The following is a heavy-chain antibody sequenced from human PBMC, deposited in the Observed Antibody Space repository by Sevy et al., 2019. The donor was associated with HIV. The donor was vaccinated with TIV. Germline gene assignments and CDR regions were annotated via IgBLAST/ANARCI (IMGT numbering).Heavy chain of an antibody. Sequence: GGSLRLSCAVSGFTFSNYWMTWVRQAPGKGLEWVANIKQVGSEKDYVYSVKGRFTISRDNAKNSLYLEMNSLRVEDTAVYYCASRYHFMDYWGQGTLVTVSS. J-gene: IGHJ4*02. CDR2: IKQVGSEK. V-gene: IGHV3-7*03. CDR3: ASRYHFMDY. D-gene: IGHD2-2*01. CDR1: GFTFSNYW.